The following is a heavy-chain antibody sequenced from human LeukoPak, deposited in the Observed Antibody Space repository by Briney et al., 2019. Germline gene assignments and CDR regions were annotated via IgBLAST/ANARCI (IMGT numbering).Heavy chain of an antibody. J-gene: IGHJ5*02. Sequence: SETLSLTCAASGDSFIGYFWTWIRHAPGKGLEWIGDINHSGRTNYNPSLQRRVSISVDTSKNQFSLKLRSVTAANTAVYYCTRFSFGANWFDPWGQGTLVTVSS. V-gene: IGHV4-34*01. CDR1: GDSFIGYF. D-gene: IGHD3-10*01. CDR2: INHSGRT. CDR3: TRFSFGANWFDP.